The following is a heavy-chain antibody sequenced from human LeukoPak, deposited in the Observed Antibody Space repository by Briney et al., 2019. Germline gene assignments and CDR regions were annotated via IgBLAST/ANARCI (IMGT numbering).Heavy chain of an antibody. V-gene: IGHV4-4*07. J-gene: IGHJ5*02. CDR3: ARDRDYGWFDP. CDR1: GGSISSYY. CDR2: IYTSGST. D-gene: IGHD4-17*01. Sequence: PSETLSLICTVSGGSISSYYWSWIRQPAGKGLEWIGRIYTSGSTNYNPSLKSRVTMSVDTSKNQFSLKLSSVTAADTAAYYCARDRDYGWFDPWGQGTLVTVSS.